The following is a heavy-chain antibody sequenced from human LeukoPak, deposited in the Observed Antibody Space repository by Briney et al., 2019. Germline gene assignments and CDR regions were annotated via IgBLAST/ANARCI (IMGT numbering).Heavy chain of an antibody. CDR2: IYYSGST. Sequence: SETLSLTCTVSGGSISSYYWSWIRQPPGKGLEWIGYIYYSGSTNYNPSLKSRVTISVDTSKNQFSLKLSSVTAADTAVYYCARVLTHYDSSGYYRPDYYYGMDVWGQGTTVTVSS. V-gene: IGHV4-59*01. J-gene: IGHJ6*02. D-gene: IGHD3-22*01. CDR1: GGSISSYY. CDR3: ARVLTHYDSSGYYRPDYYYGMDV.